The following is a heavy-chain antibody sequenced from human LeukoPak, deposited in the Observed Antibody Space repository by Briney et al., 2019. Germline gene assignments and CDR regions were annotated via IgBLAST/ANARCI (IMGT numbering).Heavy chain of an antibody. CDR2: ISGSGGST. Sequence: PGGSLRLSCAASGFTFSSYAMSWVRQAPGKGLEWVSAISGSGGSTYYADSVKGRFTISRDNSKNTLYLQMNSLRAEDTAVYYCAKGDYSGGSCYSYRDNWFDPWGQGTLVTVSS. D-gene: IGHD2-15*01. V-gene: IGHV3-23*01. CDR1: GFTFSSYA. J-gene: IGHJ5*02. CDR3: AKGDYSGGSCYSYRDNWFDP.